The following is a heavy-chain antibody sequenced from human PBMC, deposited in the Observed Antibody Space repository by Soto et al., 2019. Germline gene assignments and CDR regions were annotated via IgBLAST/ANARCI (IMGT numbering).Heavy chain of an antibody. CDR1: GYSFTSYW. J-gene: IGHJ6*02. CDR3: ARQISPGIVGATGQNNYNHGMDV. CDR2: IYPGDSDT. D-gene: IGHD1-26*01. V-gene: IGHV5-51*01. Sequence: PGESLKISCKGSGYSFTSYWIGWVRQMPGKGLEWMGIIYPGDSDTRYSPSFQGQVTISADKSISTAYLQWSSLKASDTAMYYCARQISPGIVGATGQNNYNHGMDVWGQGTTVTVSS.